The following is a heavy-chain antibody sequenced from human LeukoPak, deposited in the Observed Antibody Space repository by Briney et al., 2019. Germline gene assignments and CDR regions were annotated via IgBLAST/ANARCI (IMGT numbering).Heavy chain of an antibody. CDR2: IRYDGSNK. J-gene: IGHJ4*02. Sequence: GGSLRLSCAASGFTFSSYGMHWVRQAPGKGLEWVAFIRYDGSNKYYADSVKGRFTISRDNSKNTLYLQMNSRRAEDTAVYYCAKEGGMVTDYWGQGTLVTVSS. CDR1: GFTFSSYG. V-gene: IGHV3-30*02. CDR3: AKEGGMVTDY. D-gene: IGHD2-21*02.